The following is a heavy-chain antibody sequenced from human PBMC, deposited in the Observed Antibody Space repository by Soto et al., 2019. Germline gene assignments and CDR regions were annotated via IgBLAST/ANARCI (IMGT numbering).Heavy chain of an antibody. V-gene: IGHV1-8*01. CDR1: GYTFTSND. CDR3: ARGGPAAGYDL. CDR2: MNPNTGGS. Sequence: GASVKVPCKASGYTFTSNDINWVRQASGQGLEWMGWMNPNTGGSGYAQDFQGRITMTRDTATSTAYMELTSLRSDDTAVYYCARGGPAAGYDLWGQGTLVTVSS. J-gene: IGHJ4*02. D-gene: IGHD6-13*01.